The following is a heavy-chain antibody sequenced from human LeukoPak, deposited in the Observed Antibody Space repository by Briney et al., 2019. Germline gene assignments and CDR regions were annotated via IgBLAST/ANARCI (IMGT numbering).Heavy chain of an antibody. J-gene: IGHJ3*02. CDR3: ARAFCSGGGCPDAFDI. V-gene: IGHV4-59*01. CDR1: GGSISSYY. CDR2: IYYRGST. D-gene: IGHD2-15*01. Sequence: SETLSLTCTVSGGSISSYYWSWIWQPPGKGLEWIGFIYYRGSTNYNPSLKSRVTISVDTSKNQLSLKLNSVTAADTAVYYCARAFCSGGGCPDAFDIWGQGTVVTVSS.